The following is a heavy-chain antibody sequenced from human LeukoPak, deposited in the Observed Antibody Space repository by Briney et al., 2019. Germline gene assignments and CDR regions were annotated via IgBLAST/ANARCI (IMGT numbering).Heavy chain of an antibody. CDR1: GFPFSSYW. D-gene: IGHD3-22*01. Sequence: GGSLRLSCAASGFPFSSYWVYWVRQARGEGLVWVSRFNSDGCSTSYADSVEGRLTISRDNAENTLYLQNKSLRTEDTAVWYGTAGVVRPYWGQGTLVTVSS. V-gene: IGHV3-74*01. J-gene: IGHJ4*02. CDR2: FNSDGCST. CDR3: TAGVVRPY.